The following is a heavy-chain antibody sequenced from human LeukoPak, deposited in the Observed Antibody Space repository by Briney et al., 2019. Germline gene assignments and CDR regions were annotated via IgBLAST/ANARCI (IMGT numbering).Heavy chain of an antibody. D-gene: IGHD6-13*01. V-gene: IGHV4-39*01. CDR3: ARRVAAAGPYYFDY. Sequence: SETLSLTCTVSGGSISTSSYYWGWLRQPPGKGLEWIGSIFYSGSTYYNPSLKSRVTISVDTSKNQFSLKLSSVTAADTAVYYCARRVAAAGPYYFDYWGQGTLVTVSS. CDR1: GGSISTSSYY. J-gene: IGHJ4*02. CDR2: IFYSGST.